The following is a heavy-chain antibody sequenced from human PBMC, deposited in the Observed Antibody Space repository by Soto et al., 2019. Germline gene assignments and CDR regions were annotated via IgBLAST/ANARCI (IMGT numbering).Heavy chain of an antibody. D-gene: IGHD2-2*01. V-gene: IGHV1-8*02. CDR2: MNPNSGNT. CDR1: GYTFTSYD. CDR3: ARDYSRYCSSTSCIGSDAFDI. J-gene: IGHJ3*02. Sequence: ASVKVSCKASGYTFTSYDINWVRQATGQGLEWMGWMNPNSGNTSYAQKLQGRVTMTTDTSTSTAYMELRSLRSDDTAVYYCARDYSRYCSSTSCIGSDAFDIWGQGTMVTVSS.